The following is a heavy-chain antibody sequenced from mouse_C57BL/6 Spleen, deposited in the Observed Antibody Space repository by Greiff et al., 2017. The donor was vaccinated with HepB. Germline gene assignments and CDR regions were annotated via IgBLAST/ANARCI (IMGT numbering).Heavy chain of an antibody. D-gene: IGHD2-4*01. V-gene: IGHV1-15*01. J-gene: IGHJ4*01. CDR3: TRSRDYYDYDGGDYYAMDY. Sequence: QVQLQQSGAELVRPGASVTLSCKASGYTFTDYEMHWVKQTPVHGLEWIGAIDPETGGTAYNQKFKGKAILTADKSSSTAYMELRSLTSDDSAVYYCTRSRDYYDYDGGDYYAMDYWGQGTSVTVSS. CDR1: GYTFTDYE. CDR2: IDPETGGT.